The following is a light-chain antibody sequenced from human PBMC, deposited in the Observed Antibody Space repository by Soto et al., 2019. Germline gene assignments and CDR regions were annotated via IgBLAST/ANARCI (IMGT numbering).Light chain of an antibody. V-gene: IGKV3-15*01. J-gene: IGKJ2*01. CDR2: GAS. Sequence: IAMTQSPATLSVSPGERATLSCRASQSVSNNLAWYQQKPGQAPRLLIYGASTRATGIPARFSGSGSGTEFTLTISSLQSEDVAVYYCEQYSNWPPYTFGQGTKLDIK. CDR1: QSVSNN. CDR3: EQYSNWPPYT.